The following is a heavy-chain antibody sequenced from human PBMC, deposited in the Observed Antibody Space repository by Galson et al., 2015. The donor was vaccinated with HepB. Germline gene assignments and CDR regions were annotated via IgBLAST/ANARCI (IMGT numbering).Heavy chain of an antibody. CDR1: EFTFEDYA. J-gene: IGHJ6*02. Sequence: SLRLSCAGSEFTFEDYAISWFRQAPGKGLEWLGFIRTKSYGGTTEYAASVKGRVIISRDDSDSVAYLQMNSLDTDDTAVYYCSRKIGAPEYDYYGLDVWGQGTTVTVSS. CDR3: SRKIGAPEYDYYGLDV. D-gene: IGHD2/OR15-2a*01. V-gene: IGHV3-49*03. CDR2: IRTKSYGGTT.